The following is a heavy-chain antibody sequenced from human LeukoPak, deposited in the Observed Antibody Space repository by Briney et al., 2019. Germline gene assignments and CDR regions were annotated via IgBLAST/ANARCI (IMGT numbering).Heavy chain of an antibody. Sequence: PGGSLRLSCAASGFTFSSYGMHWVRQAPGKGLEWVAFIRYDGGNKYYADSVKGRFTISRDNSKNTPYLQMNSLRAEDTAVYYCAKDQGTAMVYYYYYGMDVWGQGTTVTVSS. CDR2: IRYDGGNK. D-gene: IGHD5-18*01. CDR1: GFTFSSYG. J-gene: IGHJ6*02. CDR3: AKDQGTAMVYYYYYGMDV. V-gene: IGHV3-30*02.